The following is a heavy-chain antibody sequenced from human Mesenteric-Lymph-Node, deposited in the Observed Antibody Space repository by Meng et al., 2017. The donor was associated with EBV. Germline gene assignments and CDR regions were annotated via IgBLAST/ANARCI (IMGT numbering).Heavy chain of an antibody. CDR1: GGSISSNNW. CDR3: ASHTTYSTTGYLFLQH. J-gene: IGHJ1*01. V-gene: IGHV4-4*02. Sequence: QRLESGPGLVNPSGTLSLTCTVSGGSISSNNWWTWVRQPPGKGLEWIGEIFHTGSTNYNPSLKSRVTMSVDKSKNLFSLTLNSVIAADTAVYYCASHTTYSTTGYLFLQHWGQGTLVTVSS. D-gene: IGHD3-9*01. CDR2: IFHTGST.